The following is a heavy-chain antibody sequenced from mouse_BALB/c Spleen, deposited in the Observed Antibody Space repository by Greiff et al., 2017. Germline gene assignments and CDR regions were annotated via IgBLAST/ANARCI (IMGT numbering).Heavy chain of an antibody. CDR2: IDPANGNT. J-gene: IGHJ3*01. CDR3: LYYYDSSWFAY. Sequence: VQLQQSGAELVKPGASVKLSCTASGFNITDTYMHWVKQRPEQGLEWIGRIDPANGNTKYDPKFQGKATITADTSSNTAYLQLSSLTSEDTAVYYCLYYYDSSWFAYWGQGTLVTVSA. CDR1: GFNITDTY. V-gene: IGHV14-3*02. D-gene: IGHD1-1*01.